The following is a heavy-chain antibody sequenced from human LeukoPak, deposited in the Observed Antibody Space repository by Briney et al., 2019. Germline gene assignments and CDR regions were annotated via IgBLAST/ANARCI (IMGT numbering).Heavy chain of an antibody. CDR2: IYSGGST. Sequence: GGSLRLSCAVSGFTVTNDYMNWVRQAPGRGLEWVSIIYSGGSTYYADSVKGRFTISRDSSNNTLFLQMSNLRADDSGLYYCATDVRSSPLGFWGHGTLVTVSS. V-gene: IGHV3-66*01. D-gene: IGHD6-13*01. CDR3: ATDVRSSPLGF. CDR1: GFTVTNDY. J-gene: IGHJ4*01.